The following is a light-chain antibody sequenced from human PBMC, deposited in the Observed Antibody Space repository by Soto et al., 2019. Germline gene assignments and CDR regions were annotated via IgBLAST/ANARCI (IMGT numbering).Light chain of an antibody. CDR1: QSDTNAY. CDR2: GAS. CDR3: HYYGGP. Sequence: EMVVTQSPGTLSLSPGERATLSCRASQSDTNAYLTWYQQKPGQAPRLLIYGASTRATGIPDRFSGSGSGTDFTLTISRVEPEDFAVYYCHYYGGPFGGGTKVDIK. V-gene: IGKV3-20*01. J-gene: IGKJ4*01.